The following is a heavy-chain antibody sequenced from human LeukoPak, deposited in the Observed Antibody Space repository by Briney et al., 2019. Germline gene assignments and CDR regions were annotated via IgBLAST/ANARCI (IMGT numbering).Heavy chain of an antibody. CDR3: ALSHYGDYYYYGMDV. CDR2: MNPNSGNT. J-gene: IGHJ6*02. D-gene: IGHD4-17*01. CDR1: GYTFTSCD. V-gene: IGHV1-8*01. Sequence: ASVKVSCKASGYTFTSCDINWVRQATGQGLEWMGWMNPNSGNTGYAQKFQGRVTMTRNTSISTAYMELSSLRSEDTAVYYCALSHYGDYYYYGMDVWGQGTTVTVSS.